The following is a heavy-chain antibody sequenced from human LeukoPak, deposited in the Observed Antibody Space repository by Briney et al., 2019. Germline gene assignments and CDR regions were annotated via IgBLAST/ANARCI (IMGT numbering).Heavy chain of an antibody. D-gene: IGHD3-9*01. CDR2: INPNSGGT. CDR3: ARNFESWFDP. Sequence: ASVKVSCKASGYTFTDDYVHWVRQAPGQGLEWMGWINPNSGGTNYAQKFQGRVTMTRDTSISTAYMELSRLRSDDTAVYYCARNFESWFDPWGQGTLVTVSS. CDR1: GYTFTDDY. V-gene: IGHV1-2*02. J-gene: IGHJ5*02.